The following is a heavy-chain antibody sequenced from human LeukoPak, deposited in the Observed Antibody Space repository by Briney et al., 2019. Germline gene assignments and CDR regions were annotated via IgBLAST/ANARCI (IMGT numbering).Heavy chain of an antibody. Sequence: ASVKVSCKASGYTFTGYYMHWVRQAPGQGLEWMGLINPTGGNTGYAQKFQGRVTMTRNTSISTAYMELSSLRSEDTAVYYCARTITMVHFDYWGQGTLVTVSS. CDR1: GYTFTGYY. V-gene: IGHV1-8*02. CDR3: ARTITMVHFDY. CDR2: INPTGGNT. D-gene: IGHD3-10*01. J-gene: IGHJ4*02.